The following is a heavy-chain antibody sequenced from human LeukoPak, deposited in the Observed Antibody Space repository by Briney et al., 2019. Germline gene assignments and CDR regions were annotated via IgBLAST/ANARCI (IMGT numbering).Heavy chain of an antibody. CDR1: GLTFSGSA. D-gene: IGHD3-10*01. V-gene: IGHV3-73*01. J-gene: IGHJ6*04. Sequence: GGSLRLSCAASGLTFSGSAMHWVRQASGKGLEWVGRIRSKANSYATAYAASVKGRFTISRDDSKNTAYLQMNSLKTEDTAVYYCTGALLWFGELSNYYYYYGMDVWGKGTTVTVSS. CDR2: IRSKANSYAT. CDR3: TGALLWFGELSNYYYYYGMDV.